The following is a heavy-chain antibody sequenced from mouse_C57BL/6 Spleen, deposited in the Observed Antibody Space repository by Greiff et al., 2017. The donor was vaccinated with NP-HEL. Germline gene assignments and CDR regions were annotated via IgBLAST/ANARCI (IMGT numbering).Heavy chain of an antibody. CDR1: GFTFSSYG. V-gene: IGHV5-6*01. D-gene: IGHD2-3*01. Sequence: EVQRVESGGDLVKPGGSLKLSCAASGFTFSSYGMSWVRQTPDKRLEWVATISSGGSYTSYPDSVKGRFTISRDNAKNTLYLQMSSRKSEDTAMYDCARHERPYDGYYRYFDVWGTGTTVTVSS. J-gene: IGHJ1*03. CDR2: ISSGGSYT. CDR3: ARHERPYDGYYRYFDV.